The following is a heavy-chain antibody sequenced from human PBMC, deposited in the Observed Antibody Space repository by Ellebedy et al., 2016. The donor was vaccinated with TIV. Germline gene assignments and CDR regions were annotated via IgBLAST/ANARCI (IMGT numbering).Heavy chain of an antibody. CDR3: ARDMSYGDYDY. CDR2: IYSGGST. V-gene: IGHV3-53*01. D-gene: IGHD4-17*01. CDR1: GFTVSSNY. Sequence: GESLKISCAASGFTVSSNYMSWVRQAPGKGLEWVSVIYSGGSTYYADSLKGRFTISRDNSKNTLYLQMNSLRAEDTAVYYCARDMSYGDYDYWGQGTLVTVSS. J-gene: IGHJ4*02.